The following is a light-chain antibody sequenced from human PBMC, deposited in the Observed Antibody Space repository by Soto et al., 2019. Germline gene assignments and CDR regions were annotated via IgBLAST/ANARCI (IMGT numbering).Light chain of an antibody. Sequence: EIVLTQSPGTLSFSPEESATLSCRASQNFGISYLAWYQQKPGQAPRLLIYGASSRATGIPDRFSGSGSGTDFTLAISRVEPEDFAVYYCQQYGSLPITFGQGTRLEIK. CDR3: QQYGSLPIT. CDR2: GAS. CDR1: QNFGISY. J-gene: IGKJ5*01. V-gene: IGKV3-20*01.